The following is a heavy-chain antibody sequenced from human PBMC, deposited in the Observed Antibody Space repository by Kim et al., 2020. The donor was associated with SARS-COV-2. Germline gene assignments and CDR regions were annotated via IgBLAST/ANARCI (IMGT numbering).Heavy chain of an antibody. D-gene: IGHD2-21*02. J-gene: IGHJ4*02. CDR2: T. Sequence: TSYPESAKGRLTISRGNSKNALYLQMNSRRAEDTAVYYCANPRGGVTDFWGQGTLVTVSS. CDR3: ANPRGGVTDF. V-gene: IGHV3-23*01.